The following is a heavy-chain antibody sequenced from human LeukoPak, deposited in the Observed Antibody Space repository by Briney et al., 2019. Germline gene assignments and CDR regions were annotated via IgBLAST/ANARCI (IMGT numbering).Heavy chain of an antibody. CDR1: GYTFTGYY. CDR2: FDPEDGET. V-gene: IGHV1-24*01. J-gene: IGHJ6*03. CDR3: ATTPARYSGYRNKYYYYMDV. D-gene: IGHD5-12*01. Sequence: ASVKVSCKASGYTFTGYYMHWVRQAPGQGLEWMGGFDPEDGETIYAQKFQGRVTMTEDASTDTAYMELSSLRSEDTAVYYCATTPARYSGYRNKYYYYMDVWGKGTTVTVSS.